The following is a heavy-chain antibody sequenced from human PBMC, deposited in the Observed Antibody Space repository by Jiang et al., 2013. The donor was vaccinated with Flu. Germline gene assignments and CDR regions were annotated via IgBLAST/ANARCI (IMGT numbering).Heavy chain of an antibody. J-gene: IGHJ3*02. V-gene: IGHV3-48*03. Sequence: VESGGGLVQPGGSLRLSCAASGFTFSTSEMSWVRQAPGKGLEWISYISSSGSSIVYADSVRGRFTISRDNAKNSLDLQMKSLRAEDTAVYYCARYDFWNRGAFDIWGQGTMVTVSS. CDR2: ISSSGSSI. D-gene: IGHD3-3*01. CDR1: GFTFSTSE. CDR3: ARYDFWNRGAFDI.